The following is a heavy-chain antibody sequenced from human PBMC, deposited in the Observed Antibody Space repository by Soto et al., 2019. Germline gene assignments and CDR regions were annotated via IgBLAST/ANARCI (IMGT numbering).Heavy chain of an antibody. J-gene: IGHJ4*02. CDR1: GFTFSSYS. CDR2: ISSSSSYI. CDR3: ARGSPVYGSGSYQR. V-gene: IGHV3-21*01. D-gene: IGHD3-10*01. Sequence: EVQLVESGGGLVKPGGSLRLSCAASGFTFSSYSMNWVRQAPGKGLEWVSSISSSSSYIYYADSVKGRFTISRDNAKNSLYRQMNSLRAEDTAVYYCARGSPVYGSGSYQRWGQGTLVTVSS.